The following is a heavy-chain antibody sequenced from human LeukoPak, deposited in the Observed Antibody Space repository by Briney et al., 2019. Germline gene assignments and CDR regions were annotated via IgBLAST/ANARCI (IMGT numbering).Heavy chain of an antibody. J-gene: IGHJ4*02. D-gene: IGHD3-10*01. CDR1: GYTFTSYD. CDR3: ARGFVSPDYYGSGSRFDY. CDR2: MNPNSGNT. Sequence: GASVKVSCKASGYTFTSYDINWVRQATGQGFEWMGWMNPNSGNTGYAQKFQGRVTMTRNTSISTAYMELSSLRSDDTAVYYCARGFVSPDYYGSGSRFDYWGQGTLVTVSS. V-gene: IGHV1-8*01.